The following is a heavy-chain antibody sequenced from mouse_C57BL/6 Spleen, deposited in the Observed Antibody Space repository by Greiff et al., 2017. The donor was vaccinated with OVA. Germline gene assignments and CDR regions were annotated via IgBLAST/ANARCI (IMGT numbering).Heavy chain of an antibody. CDR3: AGYDYDGNDFDY. D-gene: IGHD2-4*01. Sequence: VQLQQPGAELVKPGASVKLSCTASGFNIKDYYMHWVQQRPEQGLEWIGRIDPADGETNYAPKFQGKATLTADTSSNTAYLQLSSLTSEDTAVYYCAGYDYDGNDFDYWGQGTTLTVSS. V-gene: IGHV14-2*01. CDR2: IDPADGET. CDR1: GFNIKDYY. J-gene: IGHJ2*01.